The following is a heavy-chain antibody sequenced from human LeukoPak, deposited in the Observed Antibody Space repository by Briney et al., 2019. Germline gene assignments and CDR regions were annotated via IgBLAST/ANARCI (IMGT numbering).Heavy chain of an antibody. CDR2: IYYSGST. V-gene: IGHV4-59*01. CDR3: ARAEVNFYDRSGYFDY. J-gene: IGHJ4*02. CDR1: GGSISSYY. Sequence: SETLSLTCTVSGGSISSYYWSWIRQPPGRGLEWIGYIYYSGSTNHNPSLKSRVTISVDTSKNQFSLKLSPVTAADTAVYYCARAEVNFYDRSGYFDYWGQGSLVTVSS. D-gene: IGHD3-22*01.